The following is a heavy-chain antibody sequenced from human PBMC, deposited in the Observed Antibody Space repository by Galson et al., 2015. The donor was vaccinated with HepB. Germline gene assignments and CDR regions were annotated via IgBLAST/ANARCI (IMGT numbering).Heavy chain of an antibody. CDR2: IWYDGSNK. CDR3: VRGAFLSDS. CDR1: GYSFTSYW. Sequence: SGAEVKKPGESLKISCKGSGYSFTSYWIGWVRQAPGKGLEWVAVIWYDGSNKYYADSVRGRFTISRDNSKNMLYLQMTSLRAEDTAVYYCVRGAFLSDSWGQGILVAVSS. J-gene: IGHJ4*02. V-gene: IGHV3-33*01.